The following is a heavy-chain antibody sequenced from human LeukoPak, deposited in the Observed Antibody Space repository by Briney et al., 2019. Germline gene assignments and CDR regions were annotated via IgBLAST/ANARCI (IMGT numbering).Heavy chain of an antibody. D-gene: IGHD2-8*01. CDR3: ARELGSCTSSTTCYNSFDP. CDR2: ISTYDDDI. V-gene: IGHV1-18*01. Sequence: ASVTVSCKASGYTFTRYGISWVRQAPGQGLEWMGWISTYDDDINYAQKFQGRATMTTDTSTSTVYMELRSLRSDDTAVYYCARELGSCTSSTTCYNSFDPWGQGTLVTVSS. J-gene: IGHJ5*02. CDR1: GYTFTRYG.